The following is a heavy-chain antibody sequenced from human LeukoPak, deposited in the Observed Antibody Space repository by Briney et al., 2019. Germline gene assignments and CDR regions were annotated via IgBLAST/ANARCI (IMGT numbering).Heavy chain of an antibody. D-gene: IGHD5-24*01. CDR2: INPNSGGT. V-gene: IGHV1-2*02. J-gene: IGHJ3*02. CDR3: ARARDGSDAFDI. CDR1: GYTFTGYY. Sequence: ASVKVSCKACGYTFTGYYMHWVRQAPGQGLELMGWINPNSGGTNYAQKFQGRVTMTRDTSISTAYMELSRLRSDDTAVYYCARARDGSDAFDIWGQGTMVTVSS.